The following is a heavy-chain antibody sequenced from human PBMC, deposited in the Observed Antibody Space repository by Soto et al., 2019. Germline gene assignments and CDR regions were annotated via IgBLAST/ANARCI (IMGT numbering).Heavy chain of an antibody. V-gene: IGHV4-34*01. CDR2: INHSGST. J-gene: IGHJ4*02. CDR1: GGSFSGYY. Sequence: KPSETLSLTCAVYGGSFSGYYWSWIRQPPGKGLEWIGEINHSGSTNYNPSLKSRVTISVDTSKNQFSLKLSSVTAADTAVYYCARGRYYDFWSGYYYDYVWGSYNFDYWGQGTLVTVSS. D-gene: IGHD3-16*01. CDR3: ARGRYYDFWSGYYYDYVWGSYNFDY.